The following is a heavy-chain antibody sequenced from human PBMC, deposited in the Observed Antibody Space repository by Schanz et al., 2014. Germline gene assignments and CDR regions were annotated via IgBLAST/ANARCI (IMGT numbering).Heavy chain of an antibody. CDR2: IYSGGST. CDR1: GFTVSTNY. CDR3: ARVKLGVGGRFDP. V-gene: IGHV3-66*01. D-gene: IGHD2-15*01. Sequence: EVQLVESGGGLVQPGGSLRLSCAASGFTVSTNYMSWVRQGPGKGLEWVSVIYSGGSTLYADSAEGRFTISRDNSKNTLYLQMTSLRAEDTAVYYCARVKLGVGGRFDPWGLGTLVTVSS. J-gene: IGHJ5*02.